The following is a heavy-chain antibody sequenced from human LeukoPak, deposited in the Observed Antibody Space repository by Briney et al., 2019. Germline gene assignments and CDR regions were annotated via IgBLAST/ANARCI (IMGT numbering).Heavy chain of an antibody. CDR1: GGSISSSSYY. J-gene: IGHJ4*02. D-gene: IGHD3-22*01. V-gene: IGHV4-39*03. CDR3: SCHITVIIVVIHY. CDR2: IYYSGST. Sequence: SETLSLTCTVSGGSISSSSYYWGWIRQPPGKGLEGIGCIYYSGSTYYNPSLKSRGTISVDPPKNQCSLKLRSVPPADNSAFYFSCHITVIIVVIHYWGQGTLVTVSS.